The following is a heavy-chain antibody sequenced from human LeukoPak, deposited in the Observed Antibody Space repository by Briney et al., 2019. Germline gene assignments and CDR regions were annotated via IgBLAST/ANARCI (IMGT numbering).Heavy chain of an antibody. V-gene: IGHV3-30*04. CDR1: GFTFNSYS. D-gene: IGHD1-14*01. CDR3: ARDRGNYYMDV. CDR2: ISYDETDK. J-gene: IGHJ6*03. Sequence: PGGSLRLSCAASGFTFNSYSMYWVRQAPGKGLEWVAIISYDETDKYYADSVKGRFTISRDNSKNTLYLQMHSLTAEDTAVYYCARDRGNYYMDVWGKGTTVTVSS.